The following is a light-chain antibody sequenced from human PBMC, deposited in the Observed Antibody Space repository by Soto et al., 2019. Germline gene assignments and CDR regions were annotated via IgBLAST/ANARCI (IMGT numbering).Light chain of an antibody. CDR1: QSVSGKY. J-gene: IGKJ1*01. CDR2: GAS. Sequence: EIVLTQSPGTLSLSPGEIATLSCRASQSVSGKYLGWLQQKPGQSPRLLIYGASRRATGIPDRFSGSGSGTDFSLNISRLEAEDFAVYYCQQYTSPPWTLGHGTKVE. V-gene: IGKV3-20*01. CDR3: QQYTSPPWT.